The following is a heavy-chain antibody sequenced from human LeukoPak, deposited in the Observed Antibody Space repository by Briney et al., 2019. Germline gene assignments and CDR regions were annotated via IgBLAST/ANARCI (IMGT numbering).Heavy chain of an antibody. J-gene: IGHJ4*02. Sequence: SGGSLRLSCAAAGFTFSSYWMHWVRQALGKGLVWVSRIYGDGTGISYADSVKGRFTISRDNAKNSLYLQMNSLRAEDTAVYYCARGPGARGLDYWGQGTLVTVSS. CDR1: GFTFSSYW. CDR2: IYGDGTGI. D-gene: IGHD3-10*01. V-gene: IGHV3-74*01. CDR3: ARGPGARGLDY.